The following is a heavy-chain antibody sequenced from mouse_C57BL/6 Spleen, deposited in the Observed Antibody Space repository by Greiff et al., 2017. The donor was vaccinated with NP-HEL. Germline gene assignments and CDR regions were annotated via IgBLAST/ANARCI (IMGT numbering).Heavy chain of an antibody. CDR3: ARYYDYYFDY. CDR1: GYSITSGYD. Sequence: EVQGVESGPGMVKPSQSLSLTCTVTGYSITSGYDWHWIRHFPGNKLEWMGYISYSGSTNYNPSLKSRISITHDTSKNHFFLKLNAVTTEDTATYYCARYYDYYFDYWGQGTTLTVSS. J-gene: IGHJ2*01. D-gene: IGHD2-4*01. V-gene: IGHV3-1*01. CDR2: ISYSGST.